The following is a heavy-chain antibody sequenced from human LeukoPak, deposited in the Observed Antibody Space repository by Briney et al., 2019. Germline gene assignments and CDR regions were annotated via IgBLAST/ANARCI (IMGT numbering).Heavy chain of an antibody. Sequence: PGGSLRLSCAASGFTFSSYSMNWVRQAPGKGLEWVSSISSSSSYIYYADSVKGRFTISRDNAKNSLYLQMNSLRAEDTAVYYCARDRHEITMIVVVITSAEDDAFDIWGQGTMATVSS. V-gene: IGHV3-21*01. CDR3: ARDRHEITMIVVVITSAEDDAFDI. J-gene: IGHJ3*02. D-gene: IGHD3-22*01. CDR2: ISSSSSYI. CDR1: GFTFSSYS.